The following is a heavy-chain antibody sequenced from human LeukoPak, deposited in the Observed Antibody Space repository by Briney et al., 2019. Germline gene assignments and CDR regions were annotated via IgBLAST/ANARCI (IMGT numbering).Heavy chain of an antibody. CDR1: GGTFSSYA. CDR2: IIPIFGTA. Sequence: GASVKVSCKASGGTFSSYAISWVRQAPGQGLEWMGGIIPIFGTANYAQKFQGRVTITADESTSTAYMELSSLRSEDTAVYYCARGPIPDEGPWFDYWGQGTLVTVSS. V-gene: IGHV1-69*13. CDR3: ARGPIPDEGPWFDY. J-gene: IGHJ4*02.